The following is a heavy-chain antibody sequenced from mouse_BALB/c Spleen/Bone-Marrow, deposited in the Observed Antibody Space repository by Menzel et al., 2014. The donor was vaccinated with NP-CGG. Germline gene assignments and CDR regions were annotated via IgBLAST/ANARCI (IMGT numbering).Heavy chain of an antibody. CDR3: ARNPYGNYGMVY. CDR1: GFSLTNYG. V-gene: IGHV2-6*02. D-gene: IGHD2-10*02. CDR2: IWSDGNT. Sequence: VQLQQSGPGLVAPSQSLSITCTVSGFSLTNYGVHWVRQPPGKGLEWLVVIWSDGNTTYNSALKYKMSISKDNSKSQVFLKMNSLQTEDTAMYYCARNPYGNYGMVYWGQGTSVTVSS. J-gene: IGHJ4*01.